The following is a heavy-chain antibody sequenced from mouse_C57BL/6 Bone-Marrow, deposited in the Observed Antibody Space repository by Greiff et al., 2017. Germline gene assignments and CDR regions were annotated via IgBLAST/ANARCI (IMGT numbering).Heavy chain of an antibody. Sequence: DVKLVESGGDLVKPGGSLKLSCAASGFTFSSYGMSWVRQTPDKRLEWVATISSGGSYTYYPDSVKGRFTISRDNAKNTLYLQMSSLKSEDTAMYYCARLFQFAYWGQGTLVTVSA. V-gene: IGHV5-6*02. CDR2: ISSGGSYT. J-gene: IGHJ3*01. CDR1: GFTFSSYG. CDR3: ARLFQFAY.